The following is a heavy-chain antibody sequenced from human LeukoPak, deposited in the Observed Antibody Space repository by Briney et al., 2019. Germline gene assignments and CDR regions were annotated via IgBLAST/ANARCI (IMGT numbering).Heavy chain of an antibody. V-gene: IGHV4-4*07. Sequence: SETLSLTCTVSGGSISSYYWSWIRQPAGKGLEWIGRIYTSGSTNYNPSLKSRVTISVDTSKNQFSLKLSSVTAADTAVYYCARGMDTTYGLVWDAFDIWGQGTMVTVSS. CDR2: IYTSGST. CDR1: GGSISSYY. CDR3: ARGMDTTYGLVWDAFDI. D-gene: IGHD5-18*01. J-gene: IGHJ3*02.